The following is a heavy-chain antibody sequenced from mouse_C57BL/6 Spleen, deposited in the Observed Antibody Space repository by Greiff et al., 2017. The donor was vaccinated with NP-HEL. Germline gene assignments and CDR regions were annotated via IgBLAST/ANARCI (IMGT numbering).Heavy chain of an antibody. CDR3: ARRSDDYEGYYFDY. D-gene: IGHD2-4*01. Sequence: EVKVVESGGGLVKPGGSLKLSCAASGFTFSDYGMHWVRQAPEKGLEWVAYISSGSSTIYYADTVKGRFTISRDNAKNTLFLQMTSLRSEDTAMYYCARRSDDYEGYYFDYWGQGTTLTVSS. CDR1: GFTFSDYG. J-gene: IGHJ2*01. CDR2: ISSGSSTI. V-gene: IGHV5-17*01.